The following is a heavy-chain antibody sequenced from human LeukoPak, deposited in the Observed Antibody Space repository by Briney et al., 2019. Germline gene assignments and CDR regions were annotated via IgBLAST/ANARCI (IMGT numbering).Heavy chain of an antibody. V-gene: IGHV3-43*01. CDR2: ISWDGGST. CDR3: AKDISGWGAYYYYDLDV. CDR1: GFTFDDYT. J-gene: IGHJ6*03. Sequence: GGSLRLPCAASGFTFDDYTMHWVRQAPGKGLEWVSLISWDGGSTYYADSVKGGFTISRDNSKNSPYLQMNSLSTEDPALYYCAKDISGWGAYYYYDLDVWGKGTTGTVFS. D-gene: IGHD6-19*01.